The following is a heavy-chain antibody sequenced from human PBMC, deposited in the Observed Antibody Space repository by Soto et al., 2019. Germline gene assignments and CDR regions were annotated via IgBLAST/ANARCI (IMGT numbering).Heavy chain of an antibody. Sequence: LRLSCAASGFTFSSYGMHWVRQAPGKGLEWVAVMSYDGSNKYYADSMKGRFTISRDNSKNTLYLQMNSLRAEDTAVYYCAKGDSDSRAFDIWGQGTMVTVS. J-gene: IGHJ3*02. D-gene: IGHD3-22*01. CDR1: GFTFSSYG. CDR2: MSYDGSNK. CDR3: AKGDSDSRAFDI. V-gene: IGHV3-30*18.